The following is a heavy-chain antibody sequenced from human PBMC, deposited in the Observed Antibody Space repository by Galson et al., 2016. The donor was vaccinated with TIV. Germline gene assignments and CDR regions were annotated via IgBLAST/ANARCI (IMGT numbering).Heavy chain of an antibody. Sequence: SLRLSCAASGFTFDDHGMSWVRQAPGKGLEWVSGISWNGGSTHYADSVKGRFTVSRDNAKNSVYLQMNSLRAEDTALYYYARLNGDTYYYFYIDVWGKGTTVTVSS. CDR1: GFTFDDHG. CDR2: ISWNGGST. CDR3: ARLNGDTYYYFYIDV. D-gene: IGHD3-10*01. J-gene: IGHJ6*03. V-gene: IGHV3-20*04.